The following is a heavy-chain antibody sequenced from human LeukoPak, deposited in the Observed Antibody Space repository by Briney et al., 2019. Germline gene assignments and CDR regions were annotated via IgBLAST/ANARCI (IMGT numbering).Heavy chain of an antibody. CDR1: GFTFSSYA. CDR3: AKDRELDTAMGVFDY. V-gene: IGHV3-23*01. J-gene: IGHJ4*02. Sequence: GGSLRLSCAASGFTFSSYAMSWVRQAPGKGLEWVSGISGSGGSTYYADSVKGRFTISRDNSKNTLYLQMNSLRAEDTAVYYCAKDRELDTAMGVFDYWGQGTLVTVSS. CDR2: ISGSGGST. D-gene: IGHD5-18*01.